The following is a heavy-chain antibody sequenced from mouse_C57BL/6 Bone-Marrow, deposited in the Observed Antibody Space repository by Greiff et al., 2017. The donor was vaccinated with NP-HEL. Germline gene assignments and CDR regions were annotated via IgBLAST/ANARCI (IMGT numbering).Heavy chain of an antibody. CDR1: GYTFTSYW. V-gene: IGHV1-64*01. D-gene: IGHD1-1*01. CDR2: IHPNSGST. J-gene: IGHJ2*01. CDR3: ARSWATVGY. Sequence: QVQLKQPGAELVKPGASVKLSCKASGYTFTSYWMHWVKQRPGQGLEWIGMIHPNSGSTNYNEKFKSKATLTVDKSSSTAYMQLSGLTSEDSAVYHCARSWATVGYWGQGTTLTVSS.